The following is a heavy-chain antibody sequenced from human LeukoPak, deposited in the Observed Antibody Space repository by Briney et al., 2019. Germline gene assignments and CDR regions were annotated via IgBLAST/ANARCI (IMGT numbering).Heavy chain of an antibody. J-gene: IGHJ4*02. CDR1: GGSISSGGYY. CDR2: IYYSGST. CDR3: AREDEAAFDY. V-gene: IGHV4-31*03. D-gene: IGHD6-25*01. Sequence: SETLSLTCTVSGGSISSGGYYWSWIRQHPGKGLEWIGYIYYSGSTYYNPSLKSRVTISVDTSKNQFSLKLSSVTAADTAVYYCAREDEAAFDYWGQGTLVTVSS.